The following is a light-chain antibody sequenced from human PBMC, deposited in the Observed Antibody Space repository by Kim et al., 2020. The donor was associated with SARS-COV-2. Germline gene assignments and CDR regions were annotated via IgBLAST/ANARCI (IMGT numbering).Light chain of an antibody. CDR2: AAS. J-gene: IGKJ1*01. CDR3: QKYKSVPTT. Sequence: DIQMTQSPSSLSAYVGDRVTITCRASQDIAKALAWYQQKPGKVPKALIYAASSLRSGVPSRFSGTGSGTDYTLTISSLQPEDVATYYCQKYKSVPTTFGQGTKVDIK. V-gene: IGKV1-27*01. CDR1: QDIAKA.